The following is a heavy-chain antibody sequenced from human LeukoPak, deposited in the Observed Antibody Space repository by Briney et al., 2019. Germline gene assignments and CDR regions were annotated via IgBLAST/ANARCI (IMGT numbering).Heavy chain of an antibody. CDR3: VRTVQGYSYGYYFDY. J-gene: IGHJ4*02. CDR1: GGSISSSSYY. D-gene: IGHD5-18*01. CDR2: IYYSGST. V-gene: IGHV4-39*01. Sequence: SETLSLTCTVSGGSISSSSYYWGWIRQPPGKGLEWIGSIYYSGSTYYNPSLKSRVTISVDTSKNQFSLKLSSVTAADTAVYYCVRTVQGYSYGYYFDYWGQGTLVTVSS.